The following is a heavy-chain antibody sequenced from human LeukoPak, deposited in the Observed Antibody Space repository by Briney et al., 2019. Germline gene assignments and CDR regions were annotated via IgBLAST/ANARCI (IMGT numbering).Heavy chain of an antibody. V-gene: IGHV4-39*07. CDR1: GGSISSSSYY. CDR3: ARDGSSGYYAGY. Sequence: PSQTLSLTCTVSGGSISSSSYYWGWIRQPPGKGLEWIGSIYYSGSTYYNPSLKSRVTISVDTSKNQFSLKLSSVTAADTAVYYCARDGSSGYYAGYWGQGTLVTVSS. CDR2: IYYSGST. J-gene: IGHJ4*02. D-gene: IGHD3-22*01.